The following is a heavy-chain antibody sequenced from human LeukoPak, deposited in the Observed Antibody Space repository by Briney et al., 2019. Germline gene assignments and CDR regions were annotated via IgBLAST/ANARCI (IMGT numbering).Heavy chain of an antibody. CDR1: GGSISSGGYY. Sequence: SETLSLTCTVSGGSISSGGYYWSWIRQHPGKGLEWIGYIYYSGSTYYNPSLKSRVTISVDTSKNQFSLKLSSVTAADTAVYYCARGVEYYYDSSGYYLDYWGQGTLVTVSS. CDR3: ARGVEYYYDSSGYYLDY. V-gene: IGHV4-31*03. J-gene: IGHJ4*02. D-gene: IGHD3-22*01. CDR2: IYYSGST.